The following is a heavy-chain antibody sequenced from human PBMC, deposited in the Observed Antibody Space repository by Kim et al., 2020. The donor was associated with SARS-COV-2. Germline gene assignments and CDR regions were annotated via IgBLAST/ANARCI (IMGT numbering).Heavy chain of an antibody. Sequence: SETLSLTCGVSGGSISGYYWSWIRQPPGKGLEWIGYIYSSGSTTYNPSLKSRVTISLDTFRKQFSLKLTSVIAADTAVYFCARDSGYGDPFDYWGQGTLVTVSS. CDR1: GGSISGYY. CDR2: IYSSGST. J-gene: IGHJ4*02. D-gene: IGHD4-17*01. CDR3: ARDSGYGDPFDY. V-gene: IGHV4-59*01.